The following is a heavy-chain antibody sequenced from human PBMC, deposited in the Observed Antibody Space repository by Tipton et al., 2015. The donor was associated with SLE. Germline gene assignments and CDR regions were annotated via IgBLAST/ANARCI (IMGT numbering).Heavy chain of an antibody. Sequence: GLVKPSETLSLTCTVSGGSISSGSYYWSWIRQPAGKGLEWIGYIYTSGSTNYNPSLKSRVTISVDTSKNQFSLKLSSVTAADTAVYYCAGRGVYGSGSYHVFDIWGQGTMVTVSS. CDR3: AGRGVYGSGSYHVFDI. V-gene: IGHV4-61*10. J-gene: IGHJ3*02. CDR1: GGSISSGSYY. CDR2: IYTSGST. D-gene: IGHD3-10*01.